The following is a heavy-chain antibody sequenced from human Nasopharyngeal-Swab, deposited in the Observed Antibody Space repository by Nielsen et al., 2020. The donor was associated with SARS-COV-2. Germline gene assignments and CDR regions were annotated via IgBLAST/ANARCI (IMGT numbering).Heavy chain of an antibody. J-gene: IGHJ4*02. Sequence: GESLKISCAASGFTFCSYAMHWVRQAPGKGLEWVAVISYDGSNKYYADSVKGRFTISRDNSKNTLYLQMNSLRAEDTAVYYCARGPWYYDSSGYLYYFDYWGQGTLVTVSS. CDR1: GFTFCSYA. CDR2: ISYDGSNK. D-gene: IGHD3-22*01. V-gene: IGHV3-30-3*01. CDR3: ARGPWYYDSSGYLYYFDY.